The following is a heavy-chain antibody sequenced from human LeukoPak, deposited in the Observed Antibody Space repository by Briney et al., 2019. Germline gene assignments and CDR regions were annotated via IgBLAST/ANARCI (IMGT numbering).Heavy chain of an antibody. D-gene: IGHD3-10*01. CDR3: ARGHGSYYYYMDV. CDR2: INPNTGYT. J-gene: IGHJ6*03. CDR1: GYTFTGYY. Sequence: GASVKVSCKASGYTFTGYYIHWVRQAPGQGLEWMGWINPNTGYTDYAQKFQGRVTMTRDTSTSTAYMELTRLRSDDTAVYHCARGHGSYYYYMDVWGMGTTVTVSS. V-gene: IGHV1-2*02.